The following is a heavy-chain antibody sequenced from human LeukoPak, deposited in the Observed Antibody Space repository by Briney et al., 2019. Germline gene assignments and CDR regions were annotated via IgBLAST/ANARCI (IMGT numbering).Heavy chain of an antibody. CDR3: ARDWGGIEVTGSQFDY. CDR1: GYSSSTYG. Sequence: ASVKVSCKASGYSSSTYGVSWVRQAPGQGLEWMGWISAHNGNTIYAQSFQGRVTMTTGTSTNTAYMELRSLRSDDTAIFYCARDWGGIEVTGSQFDYWGQGTLVTVSS. CDR2: ISAHNGNT. D-gene: IGHD6-19*01. J-gene: IGHJ4*02. V-gene: IGHV1-18*01.